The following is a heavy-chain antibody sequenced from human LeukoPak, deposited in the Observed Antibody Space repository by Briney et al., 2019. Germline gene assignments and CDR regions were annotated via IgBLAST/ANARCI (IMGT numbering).Heavy chain of an antibody. CDR1: GGSFSGYY. J-gene: IGHJ3*02. CDR2: INHSGST. Sequence: SETQSLTCAVYGGSFSGYYWSWIRQPPGKGLEWIGEINHSGSTNYNPSLKSRVTISVDTSKNQFSLKLSSVTAADTAVYYCARSTSSGYYYVDAFDIWGQGTMVTVSS. D-gene: IGHD3-22*01. V-gene: IGHV4-34*01. CDR3: ARSTSSGYYYVDAFDI.